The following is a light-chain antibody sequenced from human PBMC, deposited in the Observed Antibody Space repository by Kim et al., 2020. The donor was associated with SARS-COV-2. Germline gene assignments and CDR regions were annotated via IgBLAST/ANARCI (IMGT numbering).Light chain of an antibody. V-gene: IGLV3-21*04. Sequence: PGTASRISCGGTSIGRRSVTGYRREPAQAPSLVIYYDSYRPPQSPERFSGSNSGNTATLTISRVEAGDEADYYCQVWDSSSDHRVVFGGGTKVTVL. CDR2: YDS. CDR3: QVWDSSSDHRVV. CDR1: SIGRRS. J-gene: IGLJ2*01.